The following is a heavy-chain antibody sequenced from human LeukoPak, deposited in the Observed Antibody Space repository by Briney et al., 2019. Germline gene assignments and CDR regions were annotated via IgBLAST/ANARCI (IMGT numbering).Heavy chain of an antibody. D-gene: IGHD6-19*01. J-gene: IGHJ6*02. Sequence: ASVKVSCKASGYTFTSYGISWVRQAPGQGLEWMGWISAYNGNTNYAQKLQGRVTMTTDTSTSTAYMELRSLRSDDTAVYYCARDSSGSGWYPDYYGMDVWGQGTTVTVSS. CDR3: ARDSSGSGWYPDYYGMDV. CDR1: GYTFTSYG. CDR2: ISAYNGNT. V-gene: IGHV1-18*01.